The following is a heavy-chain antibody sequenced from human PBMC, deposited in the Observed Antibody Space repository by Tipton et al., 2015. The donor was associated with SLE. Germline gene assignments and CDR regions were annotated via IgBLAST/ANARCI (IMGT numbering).Heavy chain of an antibody. V-gene: IGHV4-4*01. D-gene: IGHD4-17*01. CDR1: GGSIRSSNW. CDR2: IHHSGST. J-gene: IGHJ4*02. Sequence: SLRLSCAVSGGSIRSSNWWSWVRQPPGKGLEWIGEIHHSGSTNSNPSLKSRVTISVDKSKNQFSLKLSSVTAADTAVYFCARGSVQGLTVTAYFDYWGQGTLVTVSS. CDR3: ARGSVQGLTVTAYFDY.